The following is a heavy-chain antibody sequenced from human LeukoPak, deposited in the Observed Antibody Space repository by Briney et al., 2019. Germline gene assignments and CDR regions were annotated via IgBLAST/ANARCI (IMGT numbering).Heavy chain of an antibody. V-gene: IGHV1-18*01. J-gene: IGHJ4*02. CDR2: ISAYNGNT. CDR3: ARDLSRPGYCSGGSCYLFDY. D-gene: IGHD2-15*01. Sequence: ASVKVSCKASGYTFTSYGISWVRQAPGQGLEWMGWISAYNGNTNYAQKLQGRVTMTTDTSTSTAYMELRSLRSDDTAVYYCARDLSRPGYCSGGSCYLFDYWGQGTLVTVSS. CDR1: GYTFTSYG.